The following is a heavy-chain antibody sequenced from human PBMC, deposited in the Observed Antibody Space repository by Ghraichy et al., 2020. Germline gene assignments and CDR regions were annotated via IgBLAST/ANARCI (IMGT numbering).Heavy chain of an antibody. CDR1: GFTFSNHA. CDR2: LSDSGGST. D-gene: IGHD1-1*01. Sequence: GSLNISCAASGFTFSNHAMTWLRQAPGKGLEWVSGLSDSGGSTYYADSVKGRFTISRDNSKSTVYLQMNSLRVEDTAVYLCVKDPTTTTTGYFDLWGRGTLVTVSS. J-gene: IGHJ2*01. CDR3: VKDPTTTTTGYFDL. V-gene: IGHV3-23*01.